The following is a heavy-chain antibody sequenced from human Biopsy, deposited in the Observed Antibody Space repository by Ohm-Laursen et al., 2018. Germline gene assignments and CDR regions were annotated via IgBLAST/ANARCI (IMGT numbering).Heavy chain of an antibody. CDR1: GGSVNSYS. Sequence: GTLSLTCIVSGGSVNSYSWSWIRQPPGKGLEWIGYIYYSGSINYNPSLKSRVPISLDTSKNQFSLKLSSVTAADTAVYYCASMPAAIHEPNYSYYGMHVWGQGTTVTVSS. J-gene: IGHJ6*02. D-gene: IGHD2-2*02. V-gene: IGHV4-59*08. CDR2: IYYSGSI. CDR3: ASMPAAIHEPNYSYYGMHV.